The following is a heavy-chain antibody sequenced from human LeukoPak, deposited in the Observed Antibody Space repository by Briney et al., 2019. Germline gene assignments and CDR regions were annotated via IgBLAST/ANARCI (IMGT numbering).Heavy chain of an antibody. CDR1: GFTFSTYT. CDR3: AKDRLPDSGWNFDM. V-gene: IGHV3-23*01. Sequence: PGGSLRLSCAASGFTFSTYTISWVRQAPGKGREWVSSIFGDASKTFYADSVKGRFTISRDSSKNTVYLQMNGLRGDDTALYYCAKDRLPDSGWNFDMWGQGTMVTVSA. CDR2: IFGDASKT. D-gene: IGHD6-25*01. J-gene: IGHJ3*02.